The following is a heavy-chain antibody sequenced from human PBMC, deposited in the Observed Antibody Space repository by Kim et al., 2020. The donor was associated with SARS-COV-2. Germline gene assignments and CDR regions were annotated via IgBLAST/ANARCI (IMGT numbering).Heavy chain of an antibody. D-gene: IGHD5-18*01. J-gene: IGHJ4*02. Sequence: SETLSLTCAVYGGSFSDYYWSWIRQPPGKGLEWIGEINHSGSTNYNPSLKSRVTISVDTSKNQFSLKLNSVTAADTAVYYCARGGDTAMVNYDYFGQVTPVTVSS. V-gene: IGHV4-34*01. CDR2: INHSGST. CDR3: ARGGDTAMVNYDY. CDR1: GGSFSDYY.